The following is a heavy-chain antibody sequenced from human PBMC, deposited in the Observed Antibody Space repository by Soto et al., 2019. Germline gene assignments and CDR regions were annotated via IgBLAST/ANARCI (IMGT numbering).Heavy chain of an antibody. CDR2: ISPSGGTI. CDR1: GFTFSDYY. D-gene: IGHD3-10*01. J-gene: IGHJ5*02. Sequence: QVQLVESGGGLVKPGGSLRLSCAASGFTFSDYYMSWIRQAPGKGLEWVSYISPSGGTIYYAVSVKGRFTLSRDNAKNSLYLQMNSLRAEDTAVYHFVRVGYAYGNDPWGQGTLVAVSS. CDR3: VRVGYAYGNDP. V-gene: IGHV3-11*01.